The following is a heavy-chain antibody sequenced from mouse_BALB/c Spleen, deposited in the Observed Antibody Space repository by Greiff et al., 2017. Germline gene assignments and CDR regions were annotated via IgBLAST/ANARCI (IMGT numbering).Heavy chain of an antibody. Sequence: QVQLKQPGAELVKPGTSVKLSCKASGYNFTSYWINWVKLRPGQGLEWIGDIYPGSGSTNYNEKFKSKATLTVDTSSSTAYMQLSSLASEDSALYYCARWLLRMDYWGQGTSVTVSS. V-gene: IGHV1-55*01. CDR2: IYPGSGST. CDR1: GYNFTSYW. J-gene: IGHJ4*01. D-gene: IGHD2-3*01. CDR3: ARWLLRMDY.